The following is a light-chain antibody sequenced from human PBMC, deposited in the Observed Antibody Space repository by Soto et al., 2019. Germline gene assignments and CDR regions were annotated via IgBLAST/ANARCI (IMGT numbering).Light chain of an antibody. J-gene: IGLJ2*01. CDR1: SGYSSNA. V-gene: IGLV4-69*01. CDR2: LNSDGSH. CDR3: QTWGTGTVV. Sequence: QLVLTQSPSASASLGASVKFTCTLSSGYSSNAVAWHQQQPEKGPRYLMKLNSDGSHNKGDGIPDRFSGSSSGAGRYLTISSLQSEDEADYYCQTWGTGTVVFGGGTKLTVL.